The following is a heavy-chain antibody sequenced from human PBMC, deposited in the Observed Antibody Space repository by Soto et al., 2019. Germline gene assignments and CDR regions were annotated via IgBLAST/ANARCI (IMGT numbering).Heavy chain of an antibody. D-gene: IGHD2-2*01. J-gene: IGHJ6*03. CDR1: GGTFSSYT. CDR3: ARRIGYCSSTSCYSQYYYMDV. CDR2: IIPILGIA. Sequence: SVKVSCKASGGTFSSYTISWVRQAPGQGHEWMGRIIPILGIANYAQKFQGRVTITADKSTSTAYMELSSLRSEDTAVYYCARRIGYCSSTSCYSQYYYMDVWGKGTTVTVSS. V-gene: IGHV1-69*02.